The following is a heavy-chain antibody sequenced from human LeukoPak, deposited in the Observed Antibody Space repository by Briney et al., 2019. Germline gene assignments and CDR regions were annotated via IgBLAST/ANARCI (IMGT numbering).Heavy chain of an antibody. V-gene: IGHV3-15*01. CDR3: TTDPRYYYDSGSYYNPDY. CDR2: IKSKTDGGTT. D-gene: IGHD3-10*01. CDR1: GFTFSSYS. Sequence: GGSLRLSCAASGFTFSSYSMNWVRQAPGKGLEWVGRIKSKTDGGTTDYAAPVKGRFTISRDDSKNTLYLQMNSLKTEDTAMYYCTTDPRYYYDSGSYYNPDYWGQGTLVTVSS. J-gene: IGHJ4*02.